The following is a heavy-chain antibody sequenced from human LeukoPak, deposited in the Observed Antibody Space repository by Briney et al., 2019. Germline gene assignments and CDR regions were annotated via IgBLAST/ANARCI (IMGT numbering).Heavy chain of an antibody. CDR3: ARDPFNYDSSGYYDPYYYYMDV. J-gene: IGHJ6*03. CDR1: GGTFSSYA. Sequence: GASVKVSCKASGGTFSSYAISWVRQAPGQGLEWMGGIIPIFGTANYAQKFQGRVTITADKSTSTAYMELSSLRSEDTAVYYCARDPFNYDSSGYYDPYYYYMDVWGKGTTVTVSS. CDR2: IIPIFGTA. V-gene: IGHV1-69*06. D-gene: IGHD3-22*01.